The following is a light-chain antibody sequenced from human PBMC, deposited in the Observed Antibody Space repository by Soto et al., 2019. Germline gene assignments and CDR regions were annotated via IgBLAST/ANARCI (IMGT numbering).Light chain of an antibody. CDR3: CSYAGTNSYV. V-gene: IGLV2-11*01. Sequence: QSALTQPRSVSGSPGQSVAISCTGTSGDVGAYNFVSWYQQHPGTAPKLIIYDVNSRPSGVPHRFSGSKSANTASLTISGLQAEDEADYYCCSYAGTNSYVFGAGTKLTVL. CDR2: DVN. CDR1: SGDVGAYNF. J-gene: IGLJ1*01.